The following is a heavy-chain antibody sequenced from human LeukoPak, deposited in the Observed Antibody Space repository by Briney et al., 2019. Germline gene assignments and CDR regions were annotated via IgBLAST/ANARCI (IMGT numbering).Heavy chain of an antibody. CDR3: ARVASGYSYASDY. Sequence: SETLSLTCAVYGGSFSGYYWSWIRQPPGKGLEWTGEINHSGSTNYNPSLKSRVTISVDTSKNQFSLKLSSVTAADTAVYYCARVASGYSYASDYWGQGTLVTVSS. J-gene: IGHJ4*02. CDR1: GGSFSGYY. V-gene: IGHV4-34*01. CDR2: INHSGST. D-gene: IGHD5-18*01.